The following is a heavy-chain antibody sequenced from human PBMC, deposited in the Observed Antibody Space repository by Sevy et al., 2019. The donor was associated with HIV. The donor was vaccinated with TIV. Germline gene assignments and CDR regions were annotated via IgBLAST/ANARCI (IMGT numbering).Heavy chain of an antibody. CDR1: GFTFSTYA. V-gene: IGHV3-23*01. J-gene: IGHJ6*02. D-gene: IGHD2-15*01. CDR2: ISTNGRSA. Sequence: GGPLRLSCAASGFTFSTYAMNWVRQAPGKGLEWVSSISTNGRSAYYTDSVEGRFTISRDNSKNTLYLQMNSLRADDTAVYYCAKGYCSGGSCPRDYYYYGMDVWGQGTTVTVSS. CDR3: AKGYCSGGSCPRDYYYYGMDV.